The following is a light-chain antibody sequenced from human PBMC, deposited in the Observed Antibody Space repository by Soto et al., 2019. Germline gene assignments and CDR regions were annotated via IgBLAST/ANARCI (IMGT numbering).Light chain of an antibody. V-gene: IGLV2-23*01. CDR3: SSYAGYSTSVV. Sequence: QSALTQPASVSGSPGQSITISCTGTSSDVGSYNLVSWYQQHPGKAPKLMIYEANKRPSGDSDRFAGSKSGNTASLTISGLQAEDEAEYYCSSYAGYSTSVVFGGGTKLTVL. J-gene: IGLJ2*01. CDR1: SSDVGSYNL. CDR2: EAN.